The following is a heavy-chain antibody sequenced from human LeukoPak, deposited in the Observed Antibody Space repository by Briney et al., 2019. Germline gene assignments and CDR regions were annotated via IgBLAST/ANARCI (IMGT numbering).Heavy chain of an antibody. J-gene: IGHJ4*02. CDR3: ARAGGQQLVDY. V-gene: IGHV1-18*01. CDR1: GYTFNKYG. Sequence: GASVKVSCKASGYTFNKYGISWVRQAPGQGLEWMGWISCYNRDTRYAQKIQGRVTMTTDTSTSTAYMELRSLRSDDTAVYYCARAGGQQLVDYWGQGTLITVSS. D-gene: IGHD6-13*01. CDR2: ISCYNRDT.